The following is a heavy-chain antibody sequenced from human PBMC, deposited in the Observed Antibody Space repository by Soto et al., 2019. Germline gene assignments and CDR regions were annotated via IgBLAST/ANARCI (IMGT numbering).Heavy chain of an antibody. CDR2: ISSSSSYI. CDR1: GFTFSSYS. Sequence: GGSLRLSCAASGFTFSSYSMNWVRQAPGKGLEWVSSISSSSSYIYYADSVKGRFTISRDNAKNSLYLQMNSLRAEDTAVYYCARGGIKDVFGIAVAGYNNWFDPWGQGTLVTVSS. V-gene: IGHV3-21*01. J-gene: IGHJ5*02. CDR3: ARGGIKDVFGIAVAGYNNWFDP. D-gene: IGHD6-19*01.